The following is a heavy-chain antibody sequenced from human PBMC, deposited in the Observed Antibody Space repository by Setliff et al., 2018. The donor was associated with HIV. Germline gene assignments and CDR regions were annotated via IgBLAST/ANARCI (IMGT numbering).Heavy chain of an antibody. CDR1: GYTFTGYY. D-gene: IGHD3-10*01. J-gene: IGHJ1*01. CDR3: ARVVVRGVTFIAEYFQH. V-gene: IGHV1-2*02. CDR2: INPNNGGT. Sequence: ASVKVSCKASGYTFTGYYMHWVRQAPGQGLEWMGWINPNNGGTNYAQKFQGRVTMTRDTSISTAYMEVSRLRSDDTAVYYCARVVVRGVTFIAEYFQHWGQGTLVTVSS.